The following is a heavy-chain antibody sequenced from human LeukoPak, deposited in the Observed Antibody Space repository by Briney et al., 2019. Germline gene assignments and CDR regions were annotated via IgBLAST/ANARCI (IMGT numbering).Heavy chain of an antibody. J-gene: IGHJ3*02. Sequence: PGRSLRLSCAASGFTFSDYYMNWLRQAPGKGLGWISYISSSGGTIYYADSVKGPFTISRDYAQNSLYLQMHGIRAEDTALHYHEGYSRGLLGALHMWGQRPRVTVSS. CDR1: GFTFSDYY. CDR3: EGYSRGLLGALHM. D-gene: IGHD6-19*01. CDR2: ISSSGGTI. V-gene: IGHV3-11*04.